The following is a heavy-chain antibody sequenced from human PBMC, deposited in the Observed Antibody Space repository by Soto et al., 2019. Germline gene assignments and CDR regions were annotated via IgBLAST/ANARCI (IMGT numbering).Heavy chain of an antibody. V-gene: IGHV3-74*01. Sequence: EVQLVESGGGLVQPGGSVRLSCAVSGFTFRDYWMHLVRQVPGKGLLWVSRIGPDGTSTKYADSVKGRFTISRDNPENTLYLQMNSLRAEDTRVYYCVRELIAVPGSIRWFDPWGQGTLVTVSS. CDR3: VRELIAVPGSIRWFDP. J-gene: IGHJ5*02. CDR2: IGPDGTST. D-gene: IGHD6-19*01. CDR1: GFTFRDYW.